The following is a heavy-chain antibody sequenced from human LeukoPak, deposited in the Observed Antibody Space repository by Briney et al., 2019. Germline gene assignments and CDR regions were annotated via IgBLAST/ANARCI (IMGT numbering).Heavy chain of an antibody. D-gene: IGHD6-13*01. V-gene: IGHV1-69*13. CDR3: ARGGMAAAGPYYYYYYMDV. Sequence: ASVKVPCKASGGTFSSYAISWVRQAPGQGLEWMGGIIPIFGTANYPQKFQGRVTITADESTSTAYMELSSLRSEDTAVYYCARGGMAAAGPYYYYYYMDVWGKGTTVTISS. CDR1: GGTFSSYA. CDR2: IIPIFGTA. J-gene: IGHJ6*03.